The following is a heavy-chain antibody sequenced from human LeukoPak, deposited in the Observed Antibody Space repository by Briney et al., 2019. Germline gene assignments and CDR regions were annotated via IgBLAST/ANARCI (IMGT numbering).Heavy chain of an antibody. Sequence: GGSLRLSCAASGFTFSSYAMHWVRQASGKGLEWVAVISYDGSNKYYADSVKGRFTISRDNSKNTLYLQMNSLRAEDTAVYYCARSCSGGSCYFYYFDYWGQGTLVTVSS. CDR1: GFTFSSYA. CDR3: ARSCSGGSCYFYYFDY. V-gene: IGHV3-30-3*01. D-gene: IGHD2-15*01. J-gene: IGHJ4*02. CDR2: ISYDGSNK.